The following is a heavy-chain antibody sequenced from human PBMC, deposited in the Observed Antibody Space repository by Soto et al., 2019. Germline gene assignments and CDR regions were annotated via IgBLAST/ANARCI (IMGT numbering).Heavy chain of an antibody. D-gene: IGHD3-22*01. CDR2: INSNGDNI. CDR3: ARVWANSGYYVAYDY. V-gene: IGHV3-74*01. CDR1: GFTFSSYA. J-gene: IGHJ4*02. Sequence: GGSLRLSCAASGFTFSSYAMSWVRQAPGKGLEWVSRINSNGDNIRYADSVKGRFTISRDNAKNTLYLQMNSLRAEDTAVYYCARVWANSGYYVAYDYWGQGTPVTVSS.